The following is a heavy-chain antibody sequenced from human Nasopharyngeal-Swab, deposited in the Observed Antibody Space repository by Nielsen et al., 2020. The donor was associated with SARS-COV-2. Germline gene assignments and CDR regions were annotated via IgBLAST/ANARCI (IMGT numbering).Heavy chain of an antibody. Sequence: SETLSLTCTVSGYSISSGYYWGWIRQPPGKGLEWIGSIYHSGSTYYNPSLKSRVTISVDTSKSQFSLKLSSVTAADTAVYYCARGGYSSGWVVYWGQGTLVTVSS. CDR3: ARGGYSSGWVVY. CDR2: IYHSGST. V-gene: IGHV4-38-2*02. J-gene: IGHJ4*02. D-gene: IGHD6-19*01. CDR1: GYSISSGYY.